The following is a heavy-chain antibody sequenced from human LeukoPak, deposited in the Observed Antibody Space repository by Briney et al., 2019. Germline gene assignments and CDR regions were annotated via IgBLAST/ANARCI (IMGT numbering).Heavy chain of an antibody. D-gene: IGHD3-10*01. CDR2: IIPIFGTA. CDR3: ASQITMVRGVIVPYYYYGMDV. Sequence: SVKVSCKASGDTFSSYAISWVRQAPGQGLEWMGGIIPIFGTANYAQKFQGRVTITADKPTSTAYMELSSLRSEDTAVYYCASQITMVRGVIVPYYYYGMDVWGKGTTVTVSS. CDR1: GDTFSSYA. V-gene: IGHV1-69*06. J-gene: IGHJ6*04.